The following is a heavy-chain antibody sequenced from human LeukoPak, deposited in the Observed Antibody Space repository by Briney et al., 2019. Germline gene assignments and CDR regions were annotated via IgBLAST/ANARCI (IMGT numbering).Heavy chain of an antibody. V-gene: IGHV3-49*03. J-gene: IGHJ4*02. D-gene: IGHD1-14*01. CDR2: IRSKAHGGTT. Sequence: GGSLRLSCTASGLIFGDYAMSWFRQAPGKGLECVGFIRSKAHGGTTDCAASVKGRFTISRDDSKSSAYLQMNSLKTEDTAVYYCTRGGWENRFDYWGQGTLVTVSS. CDR1: GLIFGDYA. CDR3: TRGGWENRFDY.